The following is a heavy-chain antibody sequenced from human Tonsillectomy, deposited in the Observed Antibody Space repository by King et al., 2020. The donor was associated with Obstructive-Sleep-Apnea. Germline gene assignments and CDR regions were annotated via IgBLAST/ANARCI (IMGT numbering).Heavy chain of an antibody. V-gene: IGHV4-30-4*01. CDR3: ARDPGGPAINAFDI. CDR1: GGSISRGDYY. Sequence: VQLQESGPGLVKPSQTLSLTCTVSGGSISRGDYYWGWIRQPPGKGLGWIGYIYYSGSTYYNPSLKSRVTISVDTSKNQFSLKLSSVTAADTAVYYCARDPGGPAINAFDIWGQGTMVTASS. D-gene: IGHD3-16*01. J-gene: IGHJ3*02. CDR2: IYYSGST.